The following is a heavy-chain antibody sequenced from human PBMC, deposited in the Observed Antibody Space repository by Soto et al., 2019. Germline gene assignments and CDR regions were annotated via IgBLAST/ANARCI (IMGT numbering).Heavy chain of an antibody. CDR2: IYYSGRT. D-gene: IGHD2-21*02. CDR1: GGSMRRSSYY. CDR3: ARQRTSVVTQAYFDV. J-gene: IGHJ4*02. Sequence: LSLTCTVSGGSMRRSSYYWGWIRQPPGKGLEWIGSIYYSGRTYNNPSLRSRVSMSIDTSKDQFSLKLKSVTAADTALYFCARQRTSVVTQAYFDVWGPGSLVTVSS. V-gene: IGHV4-39*01.